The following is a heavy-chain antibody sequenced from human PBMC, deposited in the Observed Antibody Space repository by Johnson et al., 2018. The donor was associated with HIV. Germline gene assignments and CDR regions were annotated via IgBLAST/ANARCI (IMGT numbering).Heavy chain of an antibody. CDR2: ISFDGSNK. J-gene: IGHJ3*02. CDR3: ARGGLGYQNIHDPFDI. D-gene: IGHD2-2*01. V-gene: IGHV3-30-3*01. Sequence: VQLVESGGGVVQPGRSLRLSCAASGFTFSSYAMHWVRQAPGKGLEWMAVISFDGSNKYYADSVKGRFTISRDNSKNTLYLQMNSLGAEDTAVYYCARGGLGYQNIHDPFDIWGQGTMVTVSS. CDR1: GFTFSSYA.